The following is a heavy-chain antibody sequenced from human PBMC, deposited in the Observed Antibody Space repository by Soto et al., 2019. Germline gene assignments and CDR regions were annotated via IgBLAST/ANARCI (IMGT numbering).Heavy chain of an antibody. CDR3: AREAVAGTLNWFDP. D-gene: IGHD6-19*01. J-gene: IGHJ5*02. CDR1: GFSFSNYN. Sequence: EVQLVESGGGLVQPGGSLRLSCAASGFSFSNYNMNWVRQAPGKGLEWVSYISSISSTKYYADSVKGRFTISRDNAKNSPYLQMNSLRAEDTAVYYCAREAVAGTLNWFDPWGQGTLVTVSS. V-gene: IGHV3-48*01. CDR2: ISSISSTK.